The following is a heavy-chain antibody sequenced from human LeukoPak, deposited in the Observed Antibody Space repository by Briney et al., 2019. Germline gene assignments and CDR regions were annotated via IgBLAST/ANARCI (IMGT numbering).Heavy chain of an antibody. CDR1: GFTFSSYA. D-gene: IGHD3-10*01. Sequence: GGSLRLSCAASGFTFSSYAMSWVRQAPGKGLEWVSAISGSGGRTYYADSVKGRFTISRDNSKNTLYLQMNSLRAEDTAVYYCAKDHYYGSAFDIWGQGTMVTVSS. CDR3: AKDHYYGSAFDI. CDR2: ISGSGGRT. J-gene: IGHJ3*02. V-gene: IGHV3-23*01.